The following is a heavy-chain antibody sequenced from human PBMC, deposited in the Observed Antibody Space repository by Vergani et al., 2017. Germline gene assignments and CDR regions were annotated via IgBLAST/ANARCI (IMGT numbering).Heavy chain of an antibody. J-gene: IGHJ6*02. CDR2: IIPIFGTA. V-gene: IGHV1-69*12. D-gene: IGHD2-21*01. CDR3: ARDGPYIRYYYYGMDV. CDR1: GGTFSSYA. Sequence: QVQLVQSGAEVKKPGSSVKVSCKASGGTFSSYAISWVRQAPGQGLELMGGIIPIFGTANYAQKFQGRVTITADESTSTAYMELSSLRSEATAVYYCARDGPYIRYYYYGMDVWGQGTTVTVSS.